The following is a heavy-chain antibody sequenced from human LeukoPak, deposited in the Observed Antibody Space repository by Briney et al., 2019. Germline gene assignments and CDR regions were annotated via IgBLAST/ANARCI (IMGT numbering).Heavy chain of an antibody. V-gene: IGHV3-48*01. CDR2: ITSSSSII. Sequence: PGGSLRLSCAASGFTFSNYGMIWVRQAPGKALEWVSYITSSSSIIYYADSVRGRFTISRDNAKNSLYLQMNSLRAEDTAVYYCATDQSSTWYAIGVGGEYFQYWGQATLVTVSS. CDR3: ATDQSSTWYAIGVGGEYFQY. J-gene: IGHJ1*01. CDR1: GFTFSNYG. D-gene: IGHD2-2*01.